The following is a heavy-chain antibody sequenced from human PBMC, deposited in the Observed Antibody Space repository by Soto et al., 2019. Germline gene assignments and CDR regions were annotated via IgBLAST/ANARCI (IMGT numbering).Heavy chain of an antibody. D-gene: IGHD2-15*01. Sequence: PGGSLRLSCAASGFTFSSYAMSWVRQAPGKGLEWVSAISGSGGSTYYADSVKGRFTISRDNSKNTLYLQMNSLRAEDTAVYYCAKDLLQLYCSGGSCYSYYGMDVWGQGTTVTVSS. CDR2: ISGSGGST. V-gene: IGHV3-23*01. CDR1: GFTFSSYA. J-gene: IGHJ6*02. CDR3: AKDLLQLYCSGGSCYSYYGMDV.